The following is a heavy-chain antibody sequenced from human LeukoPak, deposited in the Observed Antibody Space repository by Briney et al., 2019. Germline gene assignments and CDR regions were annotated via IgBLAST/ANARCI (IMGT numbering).Heavy chain of an antibody. CDR2: INHSGST. D-gene: IGHD3-22*01. Sequence: PSETLSLTCAVYGGSFSGYYWSWIRQPPGKGLEWIGEINHSGSTNYNPPLKSRVTISVDTSKNQFSLKLSSVTAADTAVYYCARGGVGVLYYDSSGYPKPFDYWGQGTLVTVSS. V-gene: IGHV4-34*01. CDR1: GGSFSGYY. CDR3: ARGGVGVLYYDSSGYPKPFDY. J-gene: IGHJ4*02.